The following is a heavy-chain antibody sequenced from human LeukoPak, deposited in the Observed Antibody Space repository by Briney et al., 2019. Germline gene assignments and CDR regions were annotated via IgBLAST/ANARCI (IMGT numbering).Heavy chain of an antibody. CDR2: MYHSGST. Sequence: SETLSLTCSVSGYSISSGYYWGWIRQPPGKGLEWIGSMYHSGSTNYNPSLKSRVTISVDTSKNQFSLKLSSVTAADTAVYYCARARGYSVRWFDPWGQGTLVTVSS. V-gene: IGHV4-38-2*02. CDR3: ARARGYSVRWFDP. D-gene: IGHD5/OR15-5a*01. CDR1: GYSISSGYY. J-gene: IGHJ5*02.